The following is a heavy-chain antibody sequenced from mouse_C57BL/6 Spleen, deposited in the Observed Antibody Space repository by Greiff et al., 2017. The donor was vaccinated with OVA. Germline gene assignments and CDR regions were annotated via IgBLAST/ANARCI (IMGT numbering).Heavy chain of an antibody. CDR1: GYTFTSYW. V-gene: IGHV1-53*01. CDR2: INPSNGGT. D-gene: IGHD1-1*01. CDR3: ARSLSGSSYCWYFDV. Sequence: QVQLQQPGTELVKPGASVKLSCKASGYTFTSYWMHWVKQRPGQGLEWIGNINPSNGGTNYNEKFKSKATLTVDKSSSTAYMQLSSLTSEDSAVYYCARSLSGSSYCWYFDVWGTGTTVTVSS. J-gene: IGHJ1*03.